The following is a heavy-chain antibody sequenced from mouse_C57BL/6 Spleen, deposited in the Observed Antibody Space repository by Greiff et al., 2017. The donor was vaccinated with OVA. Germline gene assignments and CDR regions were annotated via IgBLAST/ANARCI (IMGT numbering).Heavy chain of an antibody. V-gene: IGHV14-2*01. J-gene: IGHJ1*03. CDR1: GFNIKDYY. D-gene: IGHD4-1*01. CDR2: IDPEDGET. Sequence: VQLKESGAELVKPGASVKLSCTASGFNIKDYYMHWVKQRTEQGLEWIGRIDPEDGETKYAPKFQDKATITADTSSNTAYLQPSSLTSEDTAVYYCARGGTGTLGYFDVWGTGTTVTVSS. CDR3: ARGGTGTLGYFDV.